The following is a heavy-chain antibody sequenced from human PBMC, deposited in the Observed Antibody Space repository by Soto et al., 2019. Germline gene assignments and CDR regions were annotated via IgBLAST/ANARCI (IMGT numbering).Heavy chain of an antibody. J-gene: IGHJ4*02. V-gene: IGHV3-48*01. Sequence: GGSLRLSCAASGFTISSYSMNWVRQATGKGLEWVSYISSSSSTIYYADSVKGRFTISRDNAKNSLYLQMNSLRAEDTAVYFCARVIGDGYSYGDYTFDYWGQGTLVTVSS. CDR1: GFTISSYS. CDR3: ARVIGDGYSYGDYTFDY. CDR2: ISSSSSTI. D-gene: IGHD5-18*01.